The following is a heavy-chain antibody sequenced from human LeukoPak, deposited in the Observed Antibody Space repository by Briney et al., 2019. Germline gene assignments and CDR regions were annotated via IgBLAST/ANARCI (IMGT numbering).Heavy chain of an antibody. V-gene: IGHV5-51*01. Sequence: GESLKISCKGSGYSFTSYWIGWVRQMPGKGLEWMGIIYPGDSDTRYSPSFQGQVTISADKSISTAYLQWSSLKASDTAMYYCARQGIAVAGTLNYSDYWGQGTLVTVSS. CDR3: ARQGIAVAGTLNYSDY. CDR2: IYPGDSDT. CDR1: GYSFTSYW. J-gene: IGHJ4*02. D-gene: IGHD6-19*01.